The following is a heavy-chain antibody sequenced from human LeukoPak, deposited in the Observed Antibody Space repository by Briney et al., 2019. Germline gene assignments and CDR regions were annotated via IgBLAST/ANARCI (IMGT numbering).Heavy chain of an antibody. CDR1: GYTFTSYY. V-gene: IGHV1-46*01. D-gene: IGHD3-3*01. J-gene: IGHJ4*02. CDR3: ARDLKGITIFGVVIIGRDYFDY. Sequence: ASVKVSCKSSGYTFTSYYMHWVRQAPGQGLEWMGIVNPYSGTTTYAQKFQGRVTMTRDTSTSTVYMELSRLRSEDTAVYYCARDLKGITIFGVVIIGRDYFDYWGQGTLVTVSS. CDR2: VNPYSGTT.